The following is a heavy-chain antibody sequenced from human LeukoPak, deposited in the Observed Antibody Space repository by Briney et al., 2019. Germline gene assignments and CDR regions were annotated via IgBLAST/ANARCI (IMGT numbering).Heavy chain of an antibody. V-gene: IGHV3-48*02. CDR1: GFHFSVYS. CDR2: ISHSSGTI. J-gene: IGHJ4*02. Sequence: GSLRLSCVGSGFHFSVYSMNWVRQAPGKGLEWISYISHSSGTIYYADSVKGRFTISRDNAKDSLYLQMNSLRDEDSAVYYCARDADGDLDSWGQGTLVTVSS. D-gene: IGHD4-17*01. CDR3: ARDADGDLDS.